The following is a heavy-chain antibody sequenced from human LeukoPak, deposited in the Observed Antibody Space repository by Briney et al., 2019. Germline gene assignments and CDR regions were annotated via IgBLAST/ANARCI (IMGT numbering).Heavy chain of an antibody. CDR2: IRYDGSNK. CDR3: AKGDDILTGYYLFDY. V-gene: IGHV3-30*02. CDR1: GFTFSSYG. J-gene: IGHJ4*02. D-gene: IGHD3-9*01. Sequence: PGGSLRLSCAASGFTFSSYGMHWVRQAPGKGLEWVAFIRYDGSNKYCADSVKGRFTISRDNSKNTLYLQMNSLRAEDTAVYYCAKGDDILTGYYLFDYWGQGTLVTVSS.